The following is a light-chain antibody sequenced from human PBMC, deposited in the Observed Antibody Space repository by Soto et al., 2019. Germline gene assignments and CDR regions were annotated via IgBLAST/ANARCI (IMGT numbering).Light chain of an antibody. CDR1: QSVSSY. Sequence: EIVLTQSPATLSLSPGERATLSCRASQSVSSYLAWYQQKPGQAPRLLIYDASNRATGIPARFSGSGSGTAFPLTISSLEPEDFAVYYCQQRSYWPPLTFGGGTKVEIK. CDR2: DAS. V-gene: IGKV3-11*01. CDR3: QQRSYWPPLT. J-gene: IGKJ4*01.